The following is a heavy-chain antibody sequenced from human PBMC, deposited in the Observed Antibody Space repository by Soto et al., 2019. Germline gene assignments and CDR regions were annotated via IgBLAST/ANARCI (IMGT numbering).Heavy chain of an antibody. Sequence: VDSLKISCQGSGYSFTKYYIAWVLQMPGKALEWMGTIYPRDSNTRYSPSFQGQVTFSVDKSITTAYLQWSSLKASDTAMYYCARTGAVAGNHNWFDLWGQGTLDIVTS. V-gene: IGHV5-51*01. D-gene: IGHD6-19*01. CDR3: ARTGAVAGNHNWFDL. CDR2: IYPRDSNT. J-gene: IGHJ5*02. CDR1: GYSFTKYY.